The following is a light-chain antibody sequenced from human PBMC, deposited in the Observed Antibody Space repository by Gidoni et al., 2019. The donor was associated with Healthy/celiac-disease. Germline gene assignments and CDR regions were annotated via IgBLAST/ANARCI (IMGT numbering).Light chain of an antibody. CDR3: QVWDSSSDHWV. Sequence: SYVLTQPPSVSVAPGKTARITGGGNNIGSKRVHWYQQKPGQAPVLVIYYDSDRPSGIPERFSGSNSGNTATLTISRVEAGDEADYYCQVWDSSSDHWVFGGGTKLTVL. CDR1: NIGSKR. V-gene: IGLV3-21*04. CDR2: YDS. J-gene: IGLJ3*02.